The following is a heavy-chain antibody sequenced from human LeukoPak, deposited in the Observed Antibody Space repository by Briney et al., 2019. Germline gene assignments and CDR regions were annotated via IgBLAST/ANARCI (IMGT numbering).Heavy chain of an antibody. D-gene: IGHD1-26*01. CDR2: ISGSGGST. CDR1: GFTFSSYG. J-gene: IGHJ4*02. Sequence: GGSLRLSCAASGFTFSSYGMSWVRQAPGKGLEWVSAISGSGGSTYYADSVKGRFTISRDNSKNTLYLQMNSLRAEDTAVYYCAKPASRPSGSYTFDYWGEGTLVTVSS. CDR3: AKPASRPSGSYTFDY. V-gene: IGHV3-23*01.